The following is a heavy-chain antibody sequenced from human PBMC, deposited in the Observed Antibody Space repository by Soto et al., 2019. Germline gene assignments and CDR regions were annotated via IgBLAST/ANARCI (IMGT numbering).Heavy chain of an antibody. CDR3: AKDRRAGGNYGFYSDF. CDR1: GFTFSSYG. Sequence: EVQLLESGGGLVQPGGSLRLSCAASGFTFSSYGMTWVRQAPGKGLEWVSFSSATGAGTYYADSVKGRFTISRVNSKNTLYLQMTSVRADGTAVYYCAKDRRAGGNYGFYSDFWGQGALVIVSS. V-gene: IGHV3-23*01. D-gene: IGHD1-7*01. J-gene: IGHJ4*02. CDR2: SSATGAGT.